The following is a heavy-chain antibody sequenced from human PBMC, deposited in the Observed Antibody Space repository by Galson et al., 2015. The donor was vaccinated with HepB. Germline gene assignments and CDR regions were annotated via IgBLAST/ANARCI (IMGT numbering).Heavy chain of an antibody. CDR3: ARRDCSSRNCYSNWFDP. V-gene: IGHV1-46*03. CDR2: INPSSGST. CDR1: GYTFTRYF. J-gene: IGHJ5*02. D-gene: IGHD2-15*01. Sequence: SVKVSCKASGYTFTRYFIHWVRQAPGQGLEWMGIINPSSGSTGYAQKFQGRLTMTRDTSTSTVYMELSTLTSEDTAIYYCARRDCSSRNCYSNWFDPWGHGTLVTVSS.